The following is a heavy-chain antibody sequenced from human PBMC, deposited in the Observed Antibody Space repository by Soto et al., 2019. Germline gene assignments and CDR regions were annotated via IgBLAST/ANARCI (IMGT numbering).Heavy chain of an antibody. CDR1: GGTFSSYA. CDR2: IIPVFGTA. D-gene: IGHD1-1*01. V-gene: IGHV1-69*13. J-gene: IGHJ5*02. Sequence: VKVSCKASGGTFSSYAISLVRQAPGQGLEWMGGIIPVFGTANYAQKFQGRVTITADESTSTAYMELSSLRSEDTAMYYCARDTTRWFDPWGQGTLVTVSS. CDR3: ARDTTRWFDP.